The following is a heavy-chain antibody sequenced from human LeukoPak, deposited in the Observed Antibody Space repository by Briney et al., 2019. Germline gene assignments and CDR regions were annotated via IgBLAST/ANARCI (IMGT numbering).Heavy chain of an antibody. Sequence: GGSLRLSCAASGFTFSNYDMHWVRQATGKGLEWVSGIGTAGDIYYPGSVKGRFTISRDNAKNLLYLQMNSLRAEDTAVYYCARDYPYSYYMNVWGNGTTVTVSS. D-gene: IGHD4-11*01. J-gene: IGHJ6*03. CDR2: IGTAGDI. CDR3: ARDYPYSYYMNV. V-gene: IGHV3-13*01. CDR1: GFTFSNYD.